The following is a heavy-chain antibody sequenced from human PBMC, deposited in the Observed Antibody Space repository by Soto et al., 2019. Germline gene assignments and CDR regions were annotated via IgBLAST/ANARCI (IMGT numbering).Heavy chain of an antibody. CDR2: ISYDGSNK. J-gene: IGHJ4*02. Sequence: QVQLVESGGGVVQPGRSLRLSCAASGFTFSSYAMHWVRQAPGKGLEWVAVISYDGSNKYYADSVKGRFTISRDNSKNTLYLQMNSLRAEDTAVYYCARTFPYYDSSGYSWYFDYWGQGTLVTVSS. D-gene: IGHD3-22*01. V-gene: IGHV3-30-3*01. CDR3: ARTFPYYDSSGYSWYFDY. CDR1: GFTFSSYA.